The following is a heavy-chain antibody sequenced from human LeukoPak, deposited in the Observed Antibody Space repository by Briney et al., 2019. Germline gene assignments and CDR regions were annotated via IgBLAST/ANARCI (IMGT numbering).Heavy chain of an antibody. V-gene: IGHV3-15*01. J-gene: IGHJ4*02. CDR3: TTRLTVTFGGVIVFDY. Sequence: GGSLRLSCAASGFTFSNAWMSWVRQAPGKGLEWVGRIKSKTDGGTTDYAAPVKGRFTISRDDSKNTLYLQMNSLKTEDTAVYYCTTRLTVTFGGVIVFDYWGQGTLVTVSS. CDR2: IKSKTDGGTT. CDR1: GFTFSNAW. D-gene: IGHD3-16*02.